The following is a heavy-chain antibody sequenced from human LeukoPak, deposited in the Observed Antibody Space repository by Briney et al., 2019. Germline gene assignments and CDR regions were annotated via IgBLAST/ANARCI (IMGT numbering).Heavy chain of an antibody. CDR1: GFMFHDYA. Sequence: GGSLGLSCAAPGFMFHDYAIHWVRQAPGKGLEWVSLISGDGGSTFYADSVKGRFPISRDNSKNSLYLQMNSLRSDDTALYYCARESESSGWYDYWGQGTLVTVSS. CDR2: ISGDGGST. V-gene: IGHV3-43*02. J-gene: IGHJ4*02. CDR3: ARESESSGWYDY. D-gene: IGHD6-19*01.